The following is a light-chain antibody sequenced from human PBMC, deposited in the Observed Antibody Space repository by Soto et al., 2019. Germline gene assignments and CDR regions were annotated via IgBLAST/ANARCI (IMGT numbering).Light chain of an antibody. J-gene: IGLJ1*01. V-gene: IGLV2-14*01. Sequence: QSVLTQPDSVSGSPGQSITISCTGTSSDVGGYIYVSWYQQHPGKAPKLMIYEVSNRPSGVSNRFSGSKSGNTASLTISGLQAEDEADYYCSSYTSTSTLYGFGSGTKVTVL. CDR2: EVS. CDR1: SSDVGGYIY. CDR3: SSYTSTSTLYG.